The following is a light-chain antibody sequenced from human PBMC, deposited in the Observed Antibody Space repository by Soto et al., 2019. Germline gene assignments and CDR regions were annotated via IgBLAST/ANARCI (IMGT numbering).Light chain of an antibody. Sequence: QSALAQPPSAPGSPGQSVTISCTGTKNDIGVYDFVSWYQHHPGKAPRLIIYEVVQRPSGVPDRFSGSKSGNTASLTVSGLQAADEADYFCKSYAGSNTYVFGSGTKVTDL. CDR2: EVV. V-gene: IGLV2-8*01. CDR3: KSYAGSNTYV. CDR1: KNDIGVYDF. J-gene: IGLJ1*01.